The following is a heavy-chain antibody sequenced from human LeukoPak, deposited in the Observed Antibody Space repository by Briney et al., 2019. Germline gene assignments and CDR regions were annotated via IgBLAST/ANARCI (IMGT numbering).Heavy chain of an antibody. CDR2: INPNSGGT. D-gene: IGHD3-16*02. Sequence: ASVKVSCKASGYTFTAYYMHWVRQAPGQGLEWMGCINPNSGGTNYAQKFQGRVTMTRDASSSTAYMELSRLRSDDTAVYYCARPITFGGVIVGYYFDYWGQGTLVTVSS. CDR3: ARPITFGGVIVGYYFDY. J-gene: IGHJ4*02. V-gene: IGHV1-2*02. CDR1: GYTFTAYY.